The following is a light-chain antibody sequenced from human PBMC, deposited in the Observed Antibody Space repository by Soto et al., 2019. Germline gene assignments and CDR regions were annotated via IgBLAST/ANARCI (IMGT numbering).Light chain of an antibody. CDR3: QSYDTGLSGPVV. CDR2: GNS. CDR1: SSNIGAGYD. J-gene: IGLJ2*01. V-gene: IGLV1-40*01. Sequence: QAVVTQPPSVSGAPGQRVTISCTGSSSNIGAGYDVHWYQQLPGTAPKLLIYGNSNRPSGVPDRFSGSKSGTSASLAITGLQAEDEADYYCQSYDTGLSGPVVFGGGTKVTVL.